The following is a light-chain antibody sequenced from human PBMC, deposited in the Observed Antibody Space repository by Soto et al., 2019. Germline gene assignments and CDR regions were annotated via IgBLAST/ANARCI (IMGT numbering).Light chain of an antibody. J-gene: IGKJ2*01. CDR2: AAS. V-gene: IGKV1-39*01. Sequence: DIQMTQSPSSLSASVGDRVTITCRASQTISTYLNWYQQKPAKAPKLLIYAASSFQSSGPSRFSGSGSGTDVSLTISSLQHEDVATYYCQQRHSIPYTFGQGTKLEIK. CDR3: QQRHSIPYT. CDR1: QTISTY.